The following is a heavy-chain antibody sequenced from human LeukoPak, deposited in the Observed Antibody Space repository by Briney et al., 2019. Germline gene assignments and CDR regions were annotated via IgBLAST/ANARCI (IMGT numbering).Heavy chain of an antibody. J-gene: IGHJ4*02. CDR3: ARDQRRLRFLEWFPDY. Sequence: ASVKVSCKASGYTFTSYAMHWVRQAPGQRLEWMGWINAGNGNTKYSQKFQGRVTITRDTSASTAYMELSSLRSEDTAVHYCARDQRRLRFLEWFPDYWGQGTLVTVSS. CDR2: INAGNGNT. CDR1: GYTFTSYA. V-gene: IGHV1-3*01. D-gene: IGHD3-3*01.